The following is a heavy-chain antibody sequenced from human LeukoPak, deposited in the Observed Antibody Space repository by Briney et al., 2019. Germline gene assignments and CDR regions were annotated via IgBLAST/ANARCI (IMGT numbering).Heavy chain of an antibody. D-gene: IGHD2-2*01. V-gene: IGHV1-46*03. J-gene: IGHJ5*02. CDR2: INPSGGST. CDR1: GYTFTSYY. Sequence: ASVKVSCKASGYTFTSYYMHWVRQAPGQGLEWMGIINPSGGSTSHAQKFQGRVTMTRDTSTSTVYMELSSLRSEDTAVYYCARDLNIVVVPAAMSNWFDPWGQGTLVTVSS. CDR3: ARDLNIVVVPAAMSNWFDP.